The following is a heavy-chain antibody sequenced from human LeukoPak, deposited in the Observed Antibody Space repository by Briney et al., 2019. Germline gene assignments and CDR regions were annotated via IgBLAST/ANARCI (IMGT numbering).Heavy chain of an antibody. Sequence: SETLSLTCGVTDYSISDYYWSWIRQPPGKGLEWIGYIYYSGSTNYNPSLKSRVTISVDTSKNQLSLKLSSVTVADTAVYYCARQLGLGELSLVEDNWFDPWGQGTLVTVSS. CDR3: ARQLGLGELSLVEDNWFDP. CDR2: IYYSGST. CDR1: DYSISDYY. V-gene: IGHV4-59*08. D-gene: IGHD3-10*01. J-gene: IGHJ5*02.